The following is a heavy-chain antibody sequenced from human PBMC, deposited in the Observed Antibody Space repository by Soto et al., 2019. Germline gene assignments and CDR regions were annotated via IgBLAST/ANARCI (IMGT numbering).Heavy chain of an antibody. CDR1: GYTFTSYD. D-gene: IGHD6-13*01. CDR3: ARGQSSRGQQLVPVFDY. Sequence: ASVKVSCKASGYTFTSYDINWVRQATGQGLEWMGWMNPNSGNTGYAQKFQGRGTMTRNTSISTAYMELSSLRSEDTAVYYCARGQSSRGQQLVPVFDYWGQGTLVTVSS. V-gene: IGHV1-8*01. CDR2: MNPNSGNT. J-gene: IGHJ4*02.